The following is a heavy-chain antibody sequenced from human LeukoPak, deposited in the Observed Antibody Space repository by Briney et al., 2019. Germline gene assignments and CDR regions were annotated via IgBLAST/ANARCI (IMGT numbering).Heavy chain of an antibody. J-gene: IGHJ4*02. V-gene: IGHV4-38-2*02. D-gene: IGHD4-23*01. Sequence: SETLSLTCTVSGGSISSYYWSWIRQPPGKGLEWTGSIDHSGSTYYNPSLKSRITISVDTSKNQFSLKLRSVNAADTAVYYCARVNGRNYYFDYWGQGTLVTVSS. CDR3: ARVNGRNYYFDY. CDR2: IDHSGST. CDR1: GGSISSYY.